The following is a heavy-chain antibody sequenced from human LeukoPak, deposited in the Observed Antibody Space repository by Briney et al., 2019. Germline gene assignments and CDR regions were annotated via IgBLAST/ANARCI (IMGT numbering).Heavy chain of an antibody. Sequence: SETLSLTCTVSGGSISSGGYYWSWIRQPPGKGLEWIGYIYHSGSTYYNPSLKSRVTISVDRSKNQFSLKLSSVTAADTAVYYCARWLTRDSSGYYYSYWFDPWGQGTLVTVSS. J-gene: IGHJ5*02. D-gene: IGHD3-22*01. CDR2: IYHSGST. CDR3: ARWLTRDSSGYYYSYWFDP. V-gene: IGHV4-30-2*01. CDR1: GGSISSGGYY.